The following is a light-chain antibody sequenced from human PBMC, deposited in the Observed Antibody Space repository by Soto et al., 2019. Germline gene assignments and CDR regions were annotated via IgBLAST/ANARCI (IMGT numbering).Light chain of an antibody. V-gene: IGKV1-5*03. J-gene: IGKJ1*01. CDR1: ESISSW. CDR2: KAS. CDR3: QQYNSYPWT. Sequence: IRGTQSALTLSASAGDRVTITCLASESISSWLAWYQQKPCKAPKLLIYKASTLESGVPSRFSGSGAGTEVTLAISSLQPDDVATYYCQQYNSYPWTFGQGTKVDIK.